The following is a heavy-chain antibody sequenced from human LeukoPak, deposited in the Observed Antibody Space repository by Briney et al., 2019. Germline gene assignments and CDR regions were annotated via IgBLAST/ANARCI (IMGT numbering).Heavy chain of an antibody. V-gene: IGHV3-30*04. Sequence: GGSLRLSCAASGFTFSSYDMHWVRQAPGKGLEWVAVISYDGSNKCYADSVKGRFTISRDNSKNTLYLQMNSLRAEDTAVYYCAREGASGSYSDAFDIWGQGTMVTVSS. D-gene: IGHD1-26*01. CDR1: GFTFSSYD. J-gene: IGHJ3*02. CDR2: ISYDGSNK. CDR3: AREGASGSYSDAFDI.